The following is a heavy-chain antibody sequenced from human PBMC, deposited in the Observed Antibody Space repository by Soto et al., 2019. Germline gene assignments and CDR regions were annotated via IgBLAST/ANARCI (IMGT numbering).Heavy chain of an antibody. Sequence: GGSLRLSCAASGFTFSSRWMSWVRQAPGKGLEWVANIKQDGSEKYYVGSVKGRFTISRDDAKDSLYLQMNSLRAEDTAVYYCAGERAHNWAFDYWGQGTLVTVSS. D-gene: IGHD1-20*01. V-gene: IGHV3-7*05. CDR3: AGERAHNWAFDY. CDR1: GFTFSSRW. J-gene: IGHJ4*02. CDR2: IKQDGSEK.